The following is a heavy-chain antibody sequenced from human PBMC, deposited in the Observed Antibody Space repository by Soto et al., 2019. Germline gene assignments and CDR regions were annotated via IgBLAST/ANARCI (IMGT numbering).Heavy chain of an antibody. Sequence: SETLSLTCDVSGHSISSGYYWGWIRQPPGKGLEWIGSVFHSGTTYYNPSLKTRVTISVATSKTQFSLKLTSLTAADTAVYYCARDSRGSGGFSYPLLDSWGQGTLVTVSS. CDR2: VFHSGTT. CDR1: GHSISSGYY. D-gene: IGHD2-15*01. J-gene: IGHJ4*02. CDR3: ARDSRGSGGFSYPLLDS. V-gene: IGHV4-38-2*02.